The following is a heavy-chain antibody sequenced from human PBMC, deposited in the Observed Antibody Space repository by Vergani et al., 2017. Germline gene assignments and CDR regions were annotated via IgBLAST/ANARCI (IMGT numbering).Heavy chain of an antibody. J-gene: IGHJ3*01. V-gene: IGHV2-5*01. CDR2: VYWNDDE. CDR1: GFSLTTGGEG. CDR3: VHRLGYFDWDGAFDV. Sequence: QITLRESGPTLVKPTQTLTLTCTFSGFSLTTGGEGVGWIRQPPGRALEWLAFVYWNDDERYSPSLKSRFTITKDTSKNEVILTMATMDPVDTATYYCVHRLGYFDWDGAFDVWGPGTMVTVSS. D-gene: IGHD3-9*01.